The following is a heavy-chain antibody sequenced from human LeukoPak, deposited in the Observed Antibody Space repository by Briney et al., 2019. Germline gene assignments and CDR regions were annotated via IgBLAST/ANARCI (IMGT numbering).Heavy chain of an antibody. CDR2: ISASSSYT. CDR1: GFIFSNYN. Sequence: GGSLRLSCAASGFIFSNYNINWVRQAPGKGLEWVSSISASSSYTYYADSVKGRFTISRDNAKNSLFLQMNSLRAEDTAVYYCARPFGYFDWLLDHWGQGTLVTASS. J-gene: IGHJ4*02. V-gene: IGHV3-21*06. CDR3: ARPFGYFDWLLDH. D-gene: IGHD3-9*01.